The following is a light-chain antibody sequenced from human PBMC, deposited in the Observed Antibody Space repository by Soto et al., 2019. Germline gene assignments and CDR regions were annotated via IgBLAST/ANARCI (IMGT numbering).Light chain of an antibody. V-gene: IGLV2-14*03. CDR2: GVT. CDR3: SSYTSTTTVRFV. CDR1: HNDIGTYDY. Sequence: QSALTQPTSVSGSPGQSITISCTGNHNDIGTYDYVSWYQQHPGRAPRLLIHGVTTRPSGISGRFSASKSGLTASLTISGLQPEDEADYYCSSYTSTTTVRFVFGTGTKVTVL. J-gene: IGLJ1*01.